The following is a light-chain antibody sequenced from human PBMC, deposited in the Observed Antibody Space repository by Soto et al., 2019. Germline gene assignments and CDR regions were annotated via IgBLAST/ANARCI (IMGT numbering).Light chain of an antibody. CDR3: TSYTSSSTEV. CDR2: EVS. J-gene: IGLJ1*01. Sequence: LTQFASVSVSPGQSITISCTGTSSDVGSYNYVSWYQQHPDKAPKLMIYEVSNRPSGVSNRFSGSKSGNTASLTISGLQAEDEADYYCTSYTSSSTEVFGTGTKVTVL. CDR1: SSDVGSYNY. V-gene: IGLV2-14*01.